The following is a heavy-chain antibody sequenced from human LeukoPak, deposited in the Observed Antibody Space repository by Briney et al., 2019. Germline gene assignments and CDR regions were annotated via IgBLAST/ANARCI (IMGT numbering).Heavy chain of an antibody. CDR1: GFTFSSYS. CDR2: ISSSSSYI. Sequence: GGSLRLSCAASGFTFSSYSMNWVRQAPGKGLEWVSSISSSSSYIYYADSVKGRFTISRDNAKNSLYLQMDSLRAEDTAVYYCARDLSIVGATSWGQGTLVTVSS. CDR3: ARDLSIVGATS. D-gene: IGHD1-26*01. J-gene: IGHJ4*02. V-gene: IGHV3-21*01.